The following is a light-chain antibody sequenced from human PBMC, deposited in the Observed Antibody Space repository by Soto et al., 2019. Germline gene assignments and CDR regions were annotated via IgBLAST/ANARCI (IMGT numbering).Light chain of an antibody. CDR3: QQSYSSPRT. Sequence: IQMTLSPSSLSASAGYRITVTCRASENIGNYLIWYQLKLGKGPKLLIYAASTLQSGVPSRFSGSGYGTDFNLTISSLQTEDFATYYCQQSYSSPRTFGQGTKVDIK. CDR1: ENIGNY. V-gene: IGKV1-39*01. J-gene: IGKJ1*01. CDR2: AAS.